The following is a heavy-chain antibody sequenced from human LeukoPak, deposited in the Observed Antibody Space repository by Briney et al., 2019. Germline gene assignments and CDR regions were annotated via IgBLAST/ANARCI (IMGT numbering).Heavy chain of an antibody. D-gene: IGHD3-10*01. CDR3: AQVRGIRAFDI. Sequence: PSETLSLTCAVYGGSFSGYYWSWIRQPPGKGLEWIGEINHSGSTNYNPSLKSRVTISVDTSRNQFSLKLSSVTAADTAVYYCAQVRGIRAFDIWGQGTMVTVSS. CDR2: INHSGST. CDR1: GGSFSGYY. J-gene: IGHJ3*02. V-gene: IGHV4-34*01.